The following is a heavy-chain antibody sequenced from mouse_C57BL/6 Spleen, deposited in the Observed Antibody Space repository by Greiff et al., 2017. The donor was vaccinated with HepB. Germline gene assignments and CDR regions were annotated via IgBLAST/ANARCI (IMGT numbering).Heavy chain of an antibody. CDR3: ARPYYYGSSVYAMDY. D-gene: IGHD1-1*01. J-gene: IGHJ4*01. CDR1: GYTFTSYW. Sequence: QVHVKHPGAELVKPGASVKLSCKASGYTFTSYWMQWVKQRPGQGLEWIGEIDPSDSYTNYNQKFKGKATLTVDTSSSTAYMQLSSLTSEDSAVYYCARPYYYGSSVYAMDYWGQGTSVTVSS. V-gene: IGHV1-50*01. CDR2: IDPSDSYT.